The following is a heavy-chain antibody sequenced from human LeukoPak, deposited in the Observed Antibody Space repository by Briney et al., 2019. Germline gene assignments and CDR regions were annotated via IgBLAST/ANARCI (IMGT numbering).Heavy chain of an antibody. CDR1: GFTFSNYA. Sequence: GGSLILSCSASGFTFSNYAMSWVRQAPGKGLEWVSTLSDSGVTTYYADSVRGRFTISRDNSKNTLCLQMNSLRAEDTAVYYCAKKLVAGSGSKNWFDSWGQGTLVTVSS. V-gene: IGHV3-23*01. D-gene: IGHD3-10*01. J-gene: IGHJ5*01. CDR2: LSDSGVTT. CDR3: AKKLVAGSGSKNWFDS.